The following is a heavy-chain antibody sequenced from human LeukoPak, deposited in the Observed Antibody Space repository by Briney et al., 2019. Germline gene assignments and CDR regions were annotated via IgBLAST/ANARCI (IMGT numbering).Heavy chain of an antibody. Sequence: SVNVSCKASGGTFSSYAISWVRQAPGQGLEWMGGIIPIFGTANYAQKFQGRVTITADESTSTAYMELSSLRSEDTAVYYCAREYRYGSGSYSGDAFDIWGQGTMVTVSS. J-gene: IGHJ3*02. D-gene: IGHD3-10*01. CDR2: IIPIFGTA. V-gene: IGHV1-69*13. CDR1: GGTFSSYA. CDR3: AREYRYGSGSYSGDAFDI.